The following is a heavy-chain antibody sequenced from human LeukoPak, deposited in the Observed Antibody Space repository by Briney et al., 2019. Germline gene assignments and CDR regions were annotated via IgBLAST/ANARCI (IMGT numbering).Heavy chain of an antibody. J-gene: IGHJ4*02. CDR3: ARRSVIAVAGAFDY. V-gene: IGHV3-23*01. CDR1: GFTFSNYA. D-gene: IGHD6-19*01. Sequence: GGSLTLSCRASGFTFSNYAIRWVRKAQGQGLELVSGIRGSGDTTYYADSVKGRFTSSRDNSKNTLYLQMNSLRAEDTAVYYCARRSVIAVAGAFDYWGQGTLITVSS. CDR2: IRGSGDTT.